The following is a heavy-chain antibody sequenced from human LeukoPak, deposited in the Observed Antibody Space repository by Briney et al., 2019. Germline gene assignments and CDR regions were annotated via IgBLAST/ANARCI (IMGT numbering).Heavy chain of an antibody. V-gene: IGHV3-48*03. CDR1: GFTFSSYE. Sequence: PGGSLRLSCAASGFTFSSYEMNWVRQAPGKGLEWVLYVSSGGSTIYYADSVKGRFTISRDNAKDSLYLQMNSLRVEDTAVYYCARGLYYMDVWGKGTTVTVFS. CDR2: VSSGGSTI. CDR3: ARGLYYMDV. J-gene: IGHJ6*03.